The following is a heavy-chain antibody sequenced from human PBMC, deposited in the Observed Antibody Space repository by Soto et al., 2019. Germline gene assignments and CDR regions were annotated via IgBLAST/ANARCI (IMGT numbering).Heavy chain of an antibody. CDR2: ISSSSSYI. CDR1: GFTFSSYS. V-gene: IGHV3-21*01. Sequence: GGSLRLSCAASGFTFSSYSMNWVRQAPGKGLEWVSSISSSSSYIYYADSVKGRFTISRDNAKNSLYLQMNSLRAEDTAVYYCARDSRGPYDSSGHDYWGQGTLVTVSS. CDR3: ARDSRGPYDSSGHDY. J-gene: IGHJ4*02. D-gene: IGHD3-22*01.